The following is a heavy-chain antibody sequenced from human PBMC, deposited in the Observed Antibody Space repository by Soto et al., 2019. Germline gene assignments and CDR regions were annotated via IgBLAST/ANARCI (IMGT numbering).Heavy chain of an antibody. V-gene: IGHV4-59*01. J-gene: IGHJ4*02. CDR2: IYYSGST. Sequence: SETLSLTCTVSGGSISSYYWSWIRQPPGKGLEWIGYIYYSGSTNYNPSLKSRVTISVDTSKNQFSLKLSSVTAADTAVYYCARVARYTDLTIFDYWGQGTLVSVSS. CDR3: ARVARYTDLTIFDY. D-gene: IGHD3-16*02. CDR1: GGSISSYY.